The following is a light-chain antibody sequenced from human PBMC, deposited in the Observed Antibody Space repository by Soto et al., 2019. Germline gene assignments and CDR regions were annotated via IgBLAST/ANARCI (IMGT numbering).Light chain of an antibody. CDR3: QQYANWPLT. J-gene: IGKJ4*01. Sequence: EIVMTQSPATLSVSPGERATLSCRASQTFTNSLAWYQHKPGQAPRLLMYGASTRPTVIPTRFSGSGSGTEFTLTISSLQSEDFAFYDCQQYANWPLTFGGGTKVEIK. V-gene: IGKV3D-15*01. CDR1: QTFTNS. CDR2: GAS.